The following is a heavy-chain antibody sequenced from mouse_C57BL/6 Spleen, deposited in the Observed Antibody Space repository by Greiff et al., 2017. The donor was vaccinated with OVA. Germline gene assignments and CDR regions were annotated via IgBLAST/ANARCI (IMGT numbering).Heavy chain of an antibody. CDR3: ARGDQGFAY. J-gene: IGHJ3*01. CDR2: IDPSDSYT. Sequence: QVQLQQPGAELVMPGASVKLSCKASGYTFTSYWMHWVKQRPGQGLEWIGEIDPSDSYTNYNQKFKGKSTLTVDKSSSTAYMQLSSLTSADSAVYYCARGDQGFAYWGQGTLVTVSA. CDR1: GYTFTSYW. V-gene: IGHV1-69*01.